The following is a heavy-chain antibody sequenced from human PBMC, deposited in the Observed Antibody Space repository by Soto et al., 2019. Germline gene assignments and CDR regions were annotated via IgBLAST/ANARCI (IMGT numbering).Heavy chain of an antibody. CDR3: TTVPARIAVADGDYFDY. V-gene: IGHV3-15*01. Sequence: GGSLRLSCAASGFTFSNAWMSWVRQAPGKGLEWVGRIKSKTDGGTTDYAAPVKGRFTISRDDSKNTLYLQMNSLKTEDTAVYYCTTVPARIAVADGDYFDYWGQGTLVTVSS. CDR1: GFTFSNAW. CDR2: IKSKTDGGTT. J-gene: IGHJ4*02. D-gene: IGHD6-19*01.